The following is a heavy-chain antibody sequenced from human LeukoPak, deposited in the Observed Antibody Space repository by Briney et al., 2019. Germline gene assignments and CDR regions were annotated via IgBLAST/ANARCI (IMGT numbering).Heavy chain of an antibody. V-gene: IGHV3-30*02. D-gene: IGHD3-3*01. CDR1: GFTFSSYG. J-gene: IGHJ3*02. CDR3: GNNYDFWSGYFGDGFDI. CDR2: IWYDGTNK. Sequence: GGSLRLSCAASGFTFSSYGMHWVRQAPGKGLEWVAVIWYDGTNKYYADSVKGRFTISRDNSKNTLYLQMNSLRAEDTAVYYCGNNYDFWSGYFGDGFDIWGQGTMVTVSS.